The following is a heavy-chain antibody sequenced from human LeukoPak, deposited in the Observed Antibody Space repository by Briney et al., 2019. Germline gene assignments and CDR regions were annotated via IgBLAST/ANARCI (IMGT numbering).Heavy chain of an antibody. CDR2: ISAYNGNT. D-gene: IGHD3-3*01. CDR3: ARDTRVIFGVVINAFDI. J-gene: IGHJ3*02. Sequence: ASVKVSCKASGYTFTSYGISWVRQAPGQGLEWMGWISAYNGNTNYAQKLQGRVTMTTDTSTSTAYMELRSLGSDDTAVYYCARDTRVIFGVVINAFDIWGQGTMVTVSS. V-gene: IGHV1-18*01. CDR1: GYTFTSYG.